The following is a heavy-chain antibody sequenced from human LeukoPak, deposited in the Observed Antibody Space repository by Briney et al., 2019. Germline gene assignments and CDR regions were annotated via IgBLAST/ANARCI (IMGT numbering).Heavy chain of an antibody. D-gene: IGHD5-18*01. V-gene: IGHV3-23*01. Sequence: GGSLRLSCAASGFTVSSNYMSWVRQAPGKGLEWVSAISGSGGSTYYADSVKGRFTISRDNSKNTLYLQMNSLRAEDTAVYYCANQGTAMATFDYWGQGTLVTVSS. CDR1: GFTVSSNY. CDR2: ISGSGGST. J-gene: IGHJ4*02. CDR3: ANQGTAMATFDY.